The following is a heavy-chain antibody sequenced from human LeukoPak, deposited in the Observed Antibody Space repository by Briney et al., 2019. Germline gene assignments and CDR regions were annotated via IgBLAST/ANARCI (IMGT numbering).Heavy chain of an antibody. J-gene: IGHJ2*01. CDR1: GGSISSYY. Sequence: SETLSLTCTVSGGSISSYYWTWIRQPPGKGLEWIGYIYYSGSTNYNPSLKSRVTISVDTSKNQFSLKLSSVTAADTDVYYCARDFGGPNVYWYFDLWGRGTLVTVSS. CDR3: ARDFGGPNVYWYFDL. CDR2: IYYSGST. D-gene: IGHD2-15*01. V-gene: IGHV4-59*01.